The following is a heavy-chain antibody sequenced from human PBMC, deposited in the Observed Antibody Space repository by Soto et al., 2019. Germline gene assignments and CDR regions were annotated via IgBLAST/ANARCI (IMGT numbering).Heavy chain of an antibody. CDR1: GGSISSGDYY. D-gene: IGHD6-6*01. CDR3: ASEYSSSSFYYYGMDV. Sequence: SETLSLTCTVSGGSISSGDYYWSWIRQPPGKGLEWIGYIYYSGSTYYNPSLKSRVTISVDTSKNQFSLKLSSVTAADTAVYYCASEYSSSSFYYYGMDVWGQGTTVTVSS. CDR2: IYYSGST. J-gene: IGHJ6*02. V-gene: IGHV4-30-4*01.